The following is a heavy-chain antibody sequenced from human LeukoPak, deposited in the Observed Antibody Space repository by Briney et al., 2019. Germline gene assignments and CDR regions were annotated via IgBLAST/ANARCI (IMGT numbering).Heavy chain of an antibody. CDR2: IYSGGST. CDR3: ARYYDILTGQAPNWYYGMDV. CDR1: GVTVSSNY. D-gene: IGHD3-9*01. V-gene: IGHV3-53*04. Sequence: GGSLRLSCAASGVTVSSNYMSWVRQAPGKGLEWVSVIYSGGSTYYADSVKGRFTISRHNSKNTLYLQMNSLSAEDTAVYYCARYYDILTGQAPNWYYGMDVWGQGTTVTVSS. J-gene: IGHJ6*02.